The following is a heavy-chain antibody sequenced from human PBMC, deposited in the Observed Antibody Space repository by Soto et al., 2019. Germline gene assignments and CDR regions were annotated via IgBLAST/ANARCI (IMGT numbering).Heavy chain of an antibody. J-gene: IGHJ6*02. CDR1: GYTFTRYG. Sequence: QVQLVQSGAEVKNPGASVKVSCKASGYTFTRYGIGWARQAPGQGLEWMGWINTYNGNTNYAQNVQGRGPLTTDTSTSTAYMELRSLRSNDTAIYYCAMVDVYVTPSPQDVWGQGTTVIVSS. D-gene: IGHD3-16*01. V-gene: IGHV1-18*01. CDR2: INTYNGNT. CDR3: AMVDVYVTPSPQDV.